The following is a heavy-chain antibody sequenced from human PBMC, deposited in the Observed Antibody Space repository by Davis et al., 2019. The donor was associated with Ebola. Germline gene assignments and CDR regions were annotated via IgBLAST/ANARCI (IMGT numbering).Heavy chain of an antibody. CDR1: GGTFSSYA. D-gene: IGHD1-26*01. CDR2: IIPILGIA. J-gene: IGHJ4*02. CDR3: VRDIVGAD. Sequence: SVKVSCKASGGTFSSYAISWVRQAPGQGLEWMGRIIPILGIANYAQKFQGRVTITADKSTNTAYMELSSLRSEDKAVYYCVRDIVGADWGQGTLVTVSS. V-gene: IGHV1-69*04.